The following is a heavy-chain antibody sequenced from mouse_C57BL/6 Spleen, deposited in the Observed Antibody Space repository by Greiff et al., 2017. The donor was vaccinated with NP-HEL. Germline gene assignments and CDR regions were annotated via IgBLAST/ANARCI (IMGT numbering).Heavy chain of an antibody. J-gene: IGHJ2*01. D-gene: IGHD1-1*01. CDR2: INPSSGYT. V-gene: IGHV1-4*01. CDR1: GYTFTSYT. CDR3: ASPHYYGSSYGFDY. Sequence: VKLQESGAELARPGASVKMSCKASGYTFTSYTMHWVKQRPGQGLEWIGYINPSSGYTKYNQKFKDKATLTADKSSSTAYMQLSSLTSEDSAVYYCASPHYYGSSYGFDYWGQGTTLTVSS.